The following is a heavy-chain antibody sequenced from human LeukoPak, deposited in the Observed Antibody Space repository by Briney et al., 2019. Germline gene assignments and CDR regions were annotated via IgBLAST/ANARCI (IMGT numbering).Heavy chain of an antibody. V-gene: IGHV6-1*01. D-gene: IGHD3-3*01. CDR3: ARDPEWVYDTFDV. CDR1: GDSVSSYSAA. CDR2: SYYRSNWYN. Sequence: SQTLSLTCAFSGDSVSSYSAAWNWIRQSPSGGLEWLGRSYYRSNWYNDYAGSLRGRITINPDTSRNQFSLHLSSVTPDDTAVYYCARDPEWVYDTFDVWGQGTMVTVSS. J-gene: IGHJ3*01.